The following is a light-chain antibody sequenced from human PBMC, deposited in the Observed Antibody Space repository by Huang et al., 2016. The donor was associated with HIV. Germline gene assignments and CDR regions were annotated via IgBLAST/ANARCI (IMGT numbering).Light chain of an antibody. Sequence: EIVLTQSPATLSLSPGERATLSCRASQSVSRFLAWYQQKAGQAPRLLIYDASNRAMDIPARFSGSGSGTEFTLTISSLEPEDFAVYYCQQRSSWPRVTFGGGTKVELK. CDR3: QQRSSWPRVT. J-gene: IGKJ4*01. V-gene: IGKV3-11*01. CDR1: QSVSRF. CDR2: DAS.